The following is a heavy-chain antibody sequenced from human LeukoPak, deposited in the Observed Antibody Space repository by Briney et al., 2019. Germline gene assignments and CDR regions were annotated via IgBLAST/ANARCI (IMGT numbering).Heavy chain of an antibody. CDR2: IYYSGST. V-gene: IGHV4-39*01. Sequence: PSETLSLTCTVSGGSISSSSYYWRWIRQPPGKGLEWIGSIYYSGSTYYNPSLKSRVTISVDTSKNQFSLKLSSVTAADTAVYYCARTVAGSFDYWGQGTLVTVSS. D-gene: IGHD6-19*01. CDR1: GGSISSSSYY. J-gene: IGHJ4*02. CDR3: ARTVAGSFDY.